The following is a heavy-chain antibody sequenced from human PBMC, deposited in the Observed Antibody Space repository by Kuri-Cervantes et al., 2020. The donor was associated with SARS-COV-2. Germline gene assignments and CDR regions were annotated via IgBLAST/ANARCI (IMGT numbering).Heavy chain of an antibody. J-gene: IGHJ4*02. D-gene: IGHD6-6*01. V-gene: IGHV1-2*02. CDR2: INPNSGGT. Sequence: ASVKVSCKVSGYTFTGYYMHWVRQAPGQGLEWMGWINPNSGGTNYAQKFQGRVTMTRDTSISTAYMELSRLRSDDTAVYYCARSPPGSSSPYYFDFWGQGTLVTVSS. CDR1: GYTFTGYY. CDR3: ARSPPGSSSPYYFDF.